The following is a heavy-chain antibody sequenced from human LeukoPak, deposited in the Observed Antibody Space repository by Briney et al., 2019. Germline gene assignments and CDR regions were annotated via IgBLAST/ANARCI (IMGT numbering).Heavy chain of an antibody. D-gene: IGHD6-19*01. V-gene: IGHV1-18*01. CDR1: GYTFTSYG. CDR3: ARDSSGWYPTASFQH. Sequence: GASVTVSCKASGYTFTSYGISWVRQAPGQGLEWMGWISAYNGNTNYAQKLQGRVTMTTDTSTSTAYMELRSLRSDDTAVYYCARDSSGWYPTASFQHWGQGTLVTVSS. CDR2: ISAYNGNT. J-gene: IGHJ1*01.